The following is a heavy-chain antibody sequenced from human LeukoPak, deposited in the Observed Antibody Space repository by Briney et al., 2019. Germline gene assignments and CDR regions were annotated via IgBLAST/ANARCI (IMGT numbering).Heavy chain of an antibody. CDR1: GYTFTNYY. CDR3: AREGEIGYDLSDY. CDR2: INPSGGST. J-gene: IGHJ4*02. V-gene: IGHV1-46*01. D-gene: IGHD5-12*01. Sequence: ASVKVSCKASGYTFTNYYMNWVRQAPGQGLEWMGIINPSGGSTSYAQKFQGRVTVTRDTSASTVYMELSSLRSEDTAMYYCAREGEIGYDLSDYWGQGTLVTVSS.